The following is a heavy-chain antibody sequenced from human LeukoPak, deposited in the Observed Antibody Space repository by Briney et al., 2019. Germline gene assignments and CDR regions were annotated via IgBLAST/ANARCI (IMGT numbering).Heavy chain of an antibody. D-gene: IGHD6-13*01. J-gene: IGHJ3*02. CDR2: ISGSGGNT. Sequence: GGSLRLSCAVSGITFSSCAMSWVRQAPVKGLEWVSGISGSGGNTYYADSVKGRFTISRDNSKNTLYLQMNSLRAEDTAVYYCAKAQKQQMVGDAFDIWGQGTMVTASS. CDR3: AKAQKQQMVGDAFDI. CDR1: GITFSSCA. V-gene: IGHV3-23*01.